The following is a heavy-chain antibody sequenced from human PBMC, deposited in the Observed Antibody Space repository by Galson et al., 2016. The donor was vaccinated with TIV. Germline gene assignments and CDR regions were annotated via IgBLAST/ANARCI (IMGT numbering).Heavy chain of an antibody. J-gene: IGHJ6*02. V-gene: IGHV3-30*18. CDR1: GFTFSSYG. CDR2: ISYDGSNK. D-gene: IGHD6-19*01. CDR3: AKDRGARYSSGWYKGGMDV. Sequence: SLRLSCAASGFTFSSYGMHWVRQAPGKGLEWVAVISYDGSNKHYADSVKGRFTISRDNSKNMLYQQMNSLRAEDTAVYYCAKDRGARYSSGWYKGGMDVWGQGTTVTVSS.